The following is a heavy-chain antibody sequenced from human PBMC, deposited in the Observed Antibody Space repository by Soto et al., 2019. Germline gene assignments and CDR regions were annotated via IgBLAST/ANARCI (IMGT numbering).Heavy chain of an antibody. Sequence: GGSLRLSCAVSGFTFSNYAMSWVRQTPGKGLEWVSTISGSGGSTYYADSVKGQFPISRDNSKNTLYLQMNSLRAEDTAVYFCAKLGRVTMVRGVIAWFDPWGQGTLVTVSS. D-gene: IGHD3-10*01. V-gene: IGHV3-23*01. J-gene: IGHJ5*02. CDR1: GFTFSNYA. CDR3: AKLGRVTMVRGVIAWFDP. CDR2: ISGSGGST.